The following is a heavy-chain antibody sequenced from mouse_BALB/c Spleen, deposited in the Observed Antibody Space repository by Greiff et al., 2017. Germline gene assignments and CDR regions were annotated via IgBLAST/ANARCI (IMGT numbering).Heavy chain of an antibody. CDR3: ARDYAMDY. Sequence: EVKVVESGGGLVQPGGSRKLSCAASGFTFSDYGMAWVRQAPGKGPEWVAFISNLAYSIYYADTVTGRFTISRENAKNTLYLEMSSLRSEDTAMYYCARDYAMDYWGQGTSVTVSS. V-gene: IGHV5-15*02. CDR1: GFTFSDYG. J-gene: IGHJ4*01. CDR2: ISNLAYSI.